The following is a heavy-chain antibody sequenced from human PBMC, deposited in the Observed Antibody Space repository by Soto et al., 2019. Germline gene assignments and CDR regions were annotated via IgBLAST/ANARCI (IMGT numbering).Heavy chain of an antibody. J-gene: IGHJ4*02. Sequence: GGSLRLSCAASGFTSSSYAMSWVRQAPGKGLEWVSAISGSGGSTYYADSVKGRFTISRDNSKNTLYLQMNSLRAEDTAVYYCAKCGDIVVVPAAIPWYFDYWGQGTLVTVSS. CDR3: AKCGDIVVVPAAIPWYFDY. D-gene: IGHD2-2*02. CDR1: GFTSSSYA. CDR2: ISGSGGST. V-gene: IGHV3-23*01.